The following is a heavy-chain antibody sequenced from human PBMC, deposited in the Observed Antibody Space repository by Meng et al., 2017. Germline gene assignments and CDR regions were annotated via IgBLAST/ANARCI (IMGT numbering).Heavy chain of an antibody. CDR2: IIPIFGTA. CDR3: ARDYGDYAWIAKRWFDP. J-gene: IGHJ5*02. Sequence: QVQLVQAGAEAKKPGSAVNVSCKASGGIFSSYAISWVRQAPGQGLEWMGGIIPIFGTANYEQKFQGRVTITADESTSTAYMELSSLRSEDTAVYYCARDYGDYAWIAKRWFDPWGQGTLVTVSS. CDR1: GGIFSSYA. V-gene: IGHV1-69*01. D-gene: IGHD4-17*01.